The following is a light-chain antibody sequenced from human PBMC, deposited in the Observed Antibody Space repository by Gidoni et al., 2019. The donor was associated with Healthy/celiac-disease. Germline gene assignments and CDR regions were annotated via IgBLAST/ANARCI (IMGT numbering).Light chain of an antibody. CDR2: GAS. Sequence: ELVLTQSPGSLSLSPGERATLSCRASQSDSSSYLAWYQQKPGQAPRPLIYGASSRATGIPDRSSGSGSGTEFTITISRLEPEDFAVYYCQQYGSSPPLTFGGGTKVEIK. CDR1: QSDSSSY. V-gene: IGKV3-20*01. J-gene: IGKJ4*01. CDR3: QQYGSSPPLT.